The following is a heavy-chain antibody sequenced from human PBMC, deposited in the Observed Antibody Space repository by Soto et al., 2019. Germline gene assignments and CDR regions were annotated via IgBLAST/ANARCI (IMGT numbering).Heavy chain of an antibody. J-gene: IGHJ3*02. Sequence: GGSLRLYCAASGFTFSDYYMSWIRQAPGKGLEWVSYISSSGNTIYYADSVKGRFTISRDNANNSLYLQMNSLRAEDSAEYYCARDHRGDGYNDAFDIWGQGSMVTFSS. CDR1: GFTFSDYY. CDR2: ISSSGNTI. D-gene: IGHD5-12*01. V-gene: IGHV3-11*01. CDR3: ARDHRGDGYNDAFDI.